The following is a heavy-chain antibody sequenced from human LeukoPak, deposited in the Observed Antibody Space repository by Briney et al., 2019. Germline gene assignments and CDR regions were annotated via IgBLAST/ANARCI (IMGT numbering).Heavy chain of an antibody. D-gene: IGHD3-10*01. CDR2: ISSSSSYI. Sequence: PGGSLRLSCAASGFTFSSYSMNWVRQAPGKGLEWVSSISSSSSYIYYADSVKGRFTISRDNAKNSLYLQMNSLRAEDTAVYYCARAIGGSGSYYNTWGQGTLVTVSS. CDR1: GFTFSSYS. CDR3: ARAIGGSGSYYNT. J-gene: IGHJ5*02. V-gene: IGHV3-21*01.